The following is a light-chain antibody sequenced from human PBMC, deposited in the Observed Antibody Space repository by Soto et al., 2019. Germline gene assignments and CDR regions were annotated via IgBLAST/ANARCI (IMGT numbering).Light chain of an antibody. J-gene: IGKJ1*01. CDR1: QSVSGW. CDR3: QQCESPPRT. CDR2: GSS. Sequence: DIRVTQSPASLSLSPGDSVTITCRASQSVSGWVAWYQQEPGEAPKLLIYGSSSLLSGVPSRFSGSGSGTDFTLTISSLQSEDFGTYYCQQCESPPRTFGQGTKVDIK. V-gene: IGKV1-39*01.